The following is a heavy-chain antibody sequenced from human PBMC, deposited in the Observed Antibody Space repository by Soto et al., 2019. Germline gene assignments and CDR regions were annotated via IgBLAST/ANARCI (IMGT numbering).Heavy chain of an antibody. CDR3: ASRYSSGWYLVGTSFDY. CDR1: GGSFSGYY. V-gene: IGHV4-34*01. D-gene: IGHD6-19*01. J-gene: IGHJ4*02. Sequence: QVQLQQWGAGLLKPSETLSLTCAVYGGSFSGYYWSWIRQPPGKGLEWIGEINHSGSTNYNPSLKSRVTISVDTSKNQFSLKLSSVTAADTAVYYCASRYSSGWYLVGTSFDYWGQGTLVTVSS. CDR2: INHSGST.